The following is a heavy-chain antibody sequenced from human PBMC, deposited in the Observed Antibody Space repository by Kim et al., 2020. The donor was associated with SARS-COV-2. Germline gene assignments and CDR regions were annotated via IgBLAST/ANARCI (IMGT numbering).Heavy chain of an antibody. CDR3: ARNYYDSSGYILLITGGMDV. CDR1: GGSISSSSYY. CDR2: IYYSGST. J-gene: IGHJ6*02. Sequence: SETLSLTCTVSGGSISSSSYYWGWIRQPPGKGLEWIGSIYYSGSTYYNPSLKSRVTISVDTSKNQFSLKLSSVTAADTAVYYCARNYYDSSGYILLITGGMDVWGQGTTVTVSS. V-gene: IGHV4-39*01. D-gene: IGHD3-22*01.